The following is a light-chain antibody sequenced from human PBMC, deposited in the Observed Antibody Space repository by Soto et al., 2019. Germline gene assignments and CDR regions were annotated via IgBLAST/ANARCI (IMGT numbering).Light chain of an antibody. CDR3: GGWDDSLSGPV. Sequence: QSVLTQPPSASGTPGQRVKISCSGSSSNIGSNYVYWYRQFPGTAPKLLIQRNNQRPSGVPARFSGSKSGTSASLAISGLRSEDEADYYCGGWDDSLSGPVFGGGTKVTVL. V-gene: IGLV1-47*01. CDR1: SSNIGSNY. J-gene: IGLJ2*01. CDR2: RNN.